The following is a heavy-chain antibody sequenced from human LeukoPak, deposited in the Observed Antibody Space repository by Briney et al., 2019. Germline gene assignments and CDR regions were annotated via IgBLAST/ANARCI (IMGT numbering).Heavy chain of an antibody. V-gene: IGHV1-46*01. CDR3: ARGVSGAYYYYYMDV. Sequence: ASVKVSCKASGYSFTSHYMHWVRQAPGQGLEWLGLINPSGSSTLYAQKFQGRVTMTRDMSTTTDYMEMSSLRSDDTAVYYCARGVSGAYYYYYMDVWGKGTTVTVSS. CDR2: INPSGSST. D-gene: IGHD5/OR15-5a*01. J-gene: IGHJ6*03. CDR1: GYSFTSHY.